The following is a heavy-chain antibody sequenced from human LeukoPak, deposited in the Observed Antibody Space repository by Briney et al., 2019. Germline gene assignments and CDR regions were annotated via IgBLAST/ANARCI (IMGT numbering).Heavy chain of an antibody. Sequence: PGGSLRLSCAASGFTFSNFAMNWVRQAPGKGLEWVSGISGTNGGTYYADSVKGRFTISRDNAQASLYLQMISLRADDTAVYYCARVSGRLERQSDLDYWGQGTLVIVSS. J-gene: IGHJ4*02. V-gene: IGHV3-23*01. CDR3: ARVSGRLERQSDLDY. CDR1: GFTFSNFA. CDR2: ISGTNGGT. D-gene: IGHD1-1*01.